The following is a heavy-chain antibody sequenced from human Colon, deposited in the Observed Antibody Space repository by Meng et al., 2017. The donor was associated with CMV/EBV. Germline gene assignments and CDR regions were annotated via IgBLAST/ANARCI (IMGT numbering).Heavy chain of an antibody. V-gene: IGHV1-2*02. CDR1: EYCFSCSY. D-gene: IGHD5/OR15-5a*01. CDR2: IRPDRTDT. J-gene: IGHJ5*02. Sequence: SEYCFSCSYLHWVHQAPGQGLGWLGCIRPDRTDTRYSQCFQNRITLTSDTSLRTAYMEVSGLTSDDTAVYYCAGEDIVSSNAYFAPWGQGTLVTVSS. CDR3: AGEDIVSSNAYFAP.